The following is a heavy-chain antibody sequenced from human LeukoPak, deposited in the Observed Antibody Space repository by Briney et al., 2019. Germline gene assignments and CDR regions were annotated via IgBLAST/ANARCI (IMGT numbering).Heavy chain of an antibody. J-gene: IGHJ4*02. V-gene: IGHV3-23*01. Sequence: GGSLRLSCAASGFTFSSYAMSWVRQAPGKGLEWVSAISGSGGSTYYADSAKGRFTISRDNSKNTLYLQMNSLRAEDTAVYYCAKVGARDGYKTYYFDYWGQGTLVTVSS. D-gene: IGHD5-24*01. CDR2: ISGSGGST. CDR1: GFTFSSYA. CDR3: AKVGARDGYKTYYFDY.